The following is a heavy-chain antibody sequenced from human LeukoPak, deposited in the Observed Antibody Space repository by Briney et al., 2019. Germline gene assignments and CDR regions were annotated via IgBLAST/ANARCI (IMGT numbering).Heavy chain of an antibody. D-gene: IGHD4-23*01. J-gene: IGHJ2*01. V-gene: IGHV4-59*08. CDR1: GASISRSS. CDR3: AGHKVHDFGGSDWYFDL. CDR2: VFYGGDT. Sequence: SETLSLTCTVSGASISRSSWSWIRQPPGKGLEWIAYVFYGGDTNHNPSLKSRVTMSVDMSKNQFSLRLTSVTAADTAVYYCAGHKVHDFGGSDWYFDLWGRGTLSLSPQ.